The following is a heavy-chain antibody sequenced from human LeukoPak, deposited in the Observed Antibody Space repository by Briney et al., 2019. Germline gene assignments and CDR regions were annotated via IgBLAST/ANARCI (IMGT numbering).Heavy chain of an antibody. Sequence: SETLSLTCTVSGGSISSYYWSWIRQPPGKGLEWIGYIYYSGSTNYNPSLKSRVTISVDTSKNQFSLKLSSVTAADTAVYYCARRGSDGDYGYWGQGTLVTVSA. J-gene: IGHJ4*02. V-gene: IGHV4-59*01. CDR2: IYYSGST. CDR1: GGSISSYY. D-gene: IGHD4-17*01. CDR3: ARRGSDGDYGY.